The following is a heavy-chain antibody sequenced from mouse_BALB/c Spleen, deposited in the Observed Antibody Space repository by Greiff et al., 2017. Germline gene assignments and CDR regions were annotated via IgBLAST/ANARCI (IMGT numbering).Heavy chain of an antibody. J-gene: IGHJ1*01. Sequence: QVQLQQSGPELVKPGASVKISCKASGYTFTDYYINWVKQKPGQGLEWIGWIYPGSGNTKYNEKFKGKATLTVDTSSSTAYMQLSSLTSEDTAVYFCARGGYYGSSPYWYFDVWGAGTTVTVSS. CDR3: ARGGYYGSSPYWYFDV. V-gene: IGHV1-84*02. CDR1: GYTFTDYY. D-gene: IGHD1-1*01. CDR2: IYPGSGNT.